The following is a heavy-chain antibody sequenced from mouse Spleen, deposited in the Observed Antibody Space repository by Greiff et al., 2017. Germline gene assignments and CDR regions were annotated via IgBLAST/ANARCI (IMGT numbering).Heavy chain of an antibody. CDR3: AREEGGYDEGFAY. V-gene: IGHV5-4*01. Sequence: EVKLVESGGGLVKPGGSLKLSCAASGFTFSSYAMSWVRQTPEKRLEWVATISDGGSYTYYPDNVKGRFTISRDNAKNNLYLQMSHLKSEDTAMYYCAREEGGYDEGFAYWGQGTLVTVSA. CDR1: GFTFSSYA. J-gene: IGHJ3*01. CDR2: ISDGGSYT. D-gene: IGHD2-2*01.